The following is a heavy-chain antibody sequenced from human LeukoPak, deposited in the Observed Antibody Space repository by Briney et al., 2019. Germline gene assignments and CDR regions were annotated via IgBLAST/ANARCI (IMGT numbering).Heavy chain of an antibody. V-gene: IGHV3-23*01. CDR1: GFTFSSYA. J-gene: IGHJ4*02. CDR2: ISGSGGST. CDR3: AKWYYYDSSGYRPIDY. Sequence: PGGSLRLSCAASGFTFSSYAMSWVRQAPGKGLEWVSAISGSGGSTYYADSVKGRFTISRDNSKNTLHLQMNSLRAEDTAVYYCAKWYYYDSSGYRPIDYWGQGTLVTVSS. D-gene: IGHD3-22*01.